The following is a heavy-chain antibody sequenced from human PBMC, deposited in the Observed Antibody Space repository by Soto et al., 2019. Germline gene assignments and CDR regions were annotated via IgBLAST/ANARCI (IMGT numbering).Heavy chain of an antibody. CDR3: ARLGWFLQWFFPYYYYMDV. D-gene: IGHD3-3*01. Sequence: QLQLQESGPGLVKPSGTLSLTCTVSRGSISSSSYYWGWIRQPPGKGLEWIGSIYYSGSTYYNPSLKSRVTISVDTSKNQFSLKLSSVTAADTAVYYCARLGWFLQWFFPYYYYMDVWGKGTTVTVSS. J-gene: IGHJ6*03. V-gene: IGHV4-39*01. CDR2: IYYSGST. CDR1: RGSISSSSYY.